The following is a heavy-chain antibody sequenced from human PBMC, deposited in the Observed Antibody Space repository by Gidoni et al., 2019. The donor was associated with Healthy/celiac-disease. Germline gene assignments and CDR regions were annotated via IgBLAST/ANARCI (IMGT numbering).Heavy chain of an antibody. J-gene: IGHJ4*02. CDR1: GASISSYY. D-gene: IGHD3-22*01. CDR2: IYSSGGI. CDR3: ARDHYYDSSGYPYYFDD. Sequence: QVQLQESGPGLVNPSETLSLNCIVSGASISSYYWCWIRHPAGKGLEWIGRIYSSGGIDSNPSLKSRVTMSVDTSKNQFSLKLSSVTAADTAVYYCARDHYYDSSGYPYYFDDWGQGTLVTVSS. V-gene: IGHV4-4*07.